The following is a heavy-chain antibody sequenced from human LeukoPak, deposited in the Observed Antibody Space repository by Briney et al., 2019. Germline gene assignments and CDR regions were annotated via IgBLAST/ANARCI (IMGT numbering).Heavy chain of an antibody. CDR1: GFIFSGAW. J-gene: IGHJ4*02. D-gene: IGHD2-15*01. Sequence: KPGGSLRLSCAASGFIFSGAWLRWVRQAPGKGLEWVGRIKNGGATDYAAPVKGRFTISRDDSKGTLYLQMNSLRTEDTGIYYCTTVTHFYLGGQGTLVTVSS. CDR3: TTVTHFYL. CDR2: IKNGGAT. V-gene: IGHV3-15*01.